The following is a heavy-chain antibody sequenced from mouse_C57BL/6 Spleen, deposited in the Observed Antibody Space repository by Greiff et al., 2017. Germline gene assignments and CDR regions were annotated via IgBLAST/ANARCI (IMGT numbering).Heavy chain of an antibody. CDR1: GFTFSSYT. V-gene: IGHV5-9*01. CDR3: ARHGLRWWYFDV. CDR2: ISGGGGNT. D-gene: IGHD1-1*01. Sequence: EVHLVESGGGLVKPGGSLKLSCAASGFTFSSYTMSWVRQTPEKRLEWVATISGGGGNTYYPDSVKGRFTISRDNAKHTLYLQMSSLRSEDTALYYCARHGLRWWYFDVWGTGTTVTVSS. J-gene: IGHJ1*03.